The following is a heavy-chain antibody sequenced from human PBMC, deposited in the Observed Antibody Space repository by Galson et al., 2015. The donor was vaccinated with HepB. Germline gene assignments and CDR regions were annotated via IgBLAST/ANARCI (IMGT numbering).Heavy chain of an antibody. V-gene: IGHV1-18*01. CDR1: GYTFTSYG. D-gene: IGHD6-13*01. CDR3: ARPGEGSSWLPYYYYGMDV. CDR2: ISAYNGNT. J-gene: IGHJ6*02. Sequence: SVKVSCKASGYTFTSYGISWVRQAPGQGLEWMGWISAYNGNTNYAQKLQGRVTMTTDTSTSTAYMELRSLRSDDTAVYYCARPGEGSSWLPYYYYGMDVWGQGTTVTVSS.